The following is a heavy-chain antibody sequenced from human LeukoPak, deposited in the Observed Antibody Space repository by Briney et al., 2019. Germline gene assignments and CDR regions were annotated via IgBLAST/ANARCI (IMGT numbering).Heavy chain of an antibody. D-gene: IGHD3-16*02. CDR2: INPNSGGA. CDR1: GYTFTGHY. V-gene: IGHV1-2*06. Sequence: GASVTVSCTASGYTFTGHYMHWVRQAPGQGLEWMGRINPNSGGANYAQKFQGRVTMTRDTSISTAYMELSRLRSDDTAVYYCARAYYDYVWGSYRYISLYYFDYWGQGTLVTVSS. J-gene: IGHJ4*02. CDR3: ARAYYDYVWGSYRYISLYYFDY.